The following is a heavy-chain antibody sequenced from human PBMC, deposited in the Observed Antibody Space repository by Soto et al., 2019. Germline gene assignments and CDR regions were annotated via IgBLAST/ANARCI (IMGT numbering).Heavy chain of an antibody. CDR1: GFTLSTYW. Sequence: PGGSLRLSCAASGFTLSTYWMHWVRQVLGRGLVWVSRISSGGTYTNYADSVKGRFTISRDSARNTLFLQMNYLTGEDTAVYYCARTFVDGMAGFGPWGQGTLVTVSS. J-gene: IGHJ5*02. D-gene: IGHD2-15*01. CDR2: ISSGGTYT. CDR3: ARTFVDGMAGFGP. V-gene: IGHV3-74*01.